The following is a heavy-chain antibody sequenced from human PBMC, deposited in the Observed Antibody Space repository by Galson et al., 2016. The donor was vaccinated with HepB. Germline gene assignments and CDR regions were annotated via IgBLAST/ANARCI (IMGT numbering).Heavy chain of an antibody. D-gene: IGHD4-11*01. CDR1: GFPFSNFW. J-gene: IGHJ4*02. Sequence: SLRLSCAASGFPFSNFWMHWVRQVPGEGLVWVSDINPDGSSTKYADSVKGRFTISRVNAKNTLYLQLNSLRAEDTAVYYCARDPEDAVTLDYWGQGTLVTVSS. V-gene: IGHV3-74*03. CDR2: INPDGSST. CDR3: ARDPEDAVTLDY.